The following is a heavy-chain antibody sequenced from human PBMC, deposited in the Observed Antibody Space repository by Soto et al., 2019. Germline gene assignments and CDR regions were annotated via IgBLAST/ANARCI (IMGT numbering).Heavy chain of an antibody. J-gene: IGHJ3*02. CDR2: ISGSGGST. V-gene: IGHV3-23*01. Sequence: EVQLLESGGGLVQPGGSLRLSCAASGFTFSSYAMSWVRQAPGKGLEWVSAISGSGGSTYYADSVKGRFTITRDNSKNSLYLQMNSLRAEDTAVYYCAKDKYSGYHTVRNGAFDIWGQGTMVTVSS. CDR1: GFTFSSYA. D-gene: IGHD5-12*01. CDR3: AKDKYSGYHTVRNGAFDI.